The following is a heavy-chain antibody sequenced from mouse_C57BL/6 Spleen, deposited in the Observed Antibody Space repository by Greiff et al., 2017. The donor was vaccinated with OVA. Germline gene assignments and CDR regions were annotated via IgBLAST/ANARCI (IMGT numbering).Heavy chain of an antibody. CDR2: IYPGDGDT. D-gene: IGHD1-1*01. CDR1: GYAFSSYW. Sequence: QVQLKESGAELVKPGASVKISCKASGYAFSSYWMNWVKQRPGKGLEWIGQIYPGDGDTNYNGKFKGKAPLTADKSSSTAYMQLSSLTSEDSAVYFCARSDYYGTYFDYWGQGTTLTVSS. V-gene: IGHV1-80*01. J-gene: IGHJ2*01. CDR3: ARSDYYGTYFDY.